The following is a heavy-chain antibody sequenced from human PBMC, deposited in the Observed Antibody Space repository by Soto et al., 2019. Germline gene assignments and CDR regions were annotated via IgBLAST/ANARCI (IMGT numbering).Heavy chain of an antibody. V-gene: IGHV6-1*01. CDR2: TCYRSKWYN. J-gene: IGHJ6*02. Sequence: SQTLSLTCAISGASVSSNSAAWNWIRQSQSRGLEWQGRTCYRSKWYNDYEVSVKRRITINPDTYKNQFSLQLNSVTPEDTAVYYCARDQGLAARPRYYYHYGMEVWGQGTTVTVSS. CDR1: GASVSSNSAA. CDR3: ARDQGLAARPRYYYHYGMEV. D-gene: IGHD6-6*01.